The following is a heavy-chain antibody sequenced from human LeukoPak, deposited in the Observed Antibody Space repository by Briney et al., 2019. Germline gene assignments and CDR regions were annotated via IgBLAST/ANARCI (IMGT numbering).Heavy chain of an antibody. CDR3: ARVGVAVAGTS. V-gene: IGHV3-30*04. Sequence: GGSLRLSCAASGFTFSSYAMHWVRQAPGKRLEWVAVISYDGSNKYYADSVKGRFTISRDNSKNTLYLQMNSLRAEDTAVYYCARVGVAVAGTSWGQGTLVTVSS. CDR1: GFTFSSYA. D-gene: IGHD6-19*01. CDR2: ISYDGSNK. J-gene: IGHJ4*02.